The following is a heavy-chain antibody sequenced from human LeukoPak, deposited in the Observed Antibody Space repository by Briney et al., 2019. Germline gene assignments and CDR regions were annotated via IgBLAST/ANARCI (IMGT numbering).Heavy chain of an antibody. CDR1: GFTFSNAW. CDR3: TTDQSAYYDFWSGYYGPFDF. Sequence: KTGGSLRLSCAASGFTFSNAWMSWVRQAPGKGLEWVGRVKSKTDGGTTDYGAPVKGRFTISRDDSKNTLYLQMNSLKTEDTAVYYCTTDQSAYYDFWSGYYGPFDFWGQGTLVTVSS. CDR2: VKSKTDGGTT. V-gene: IGHV3-15*01. D-gene: IGHD3-3*01. J-gene: IGHJ4*02.